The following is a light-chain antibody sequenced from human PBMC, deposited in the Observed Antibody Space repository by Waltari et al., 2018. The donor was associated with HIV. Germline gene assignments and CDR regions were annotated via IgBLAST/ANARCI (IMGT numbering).Light chain of an antibody. CDR1: RRHVGAYNY. Sequence: QSALTQPRSVSGSPGQSVTISCTGTRRHVGAYNYVSWYQHHPNKGPKLLIYDVNKRPSGVPDRFSGSKSGNTASLTISGLQAEDEADYYCCSYADTYFVLFGGRTKLTVL. V-gene: IGLV2-11*01. CDR3: CSYADTYFVL. J-gene: IGLJ2*01. CDR2: DVN.